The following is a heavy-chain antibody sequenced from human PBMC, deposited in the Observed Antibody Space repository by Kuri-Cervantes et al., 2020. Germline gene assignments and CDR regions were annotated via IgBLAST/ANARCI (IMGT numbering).Heavy chain of an antibody. CDR1: GGSFSGYY. V-gene: IGHV4-34*01. CDR3: ARHKYDILTGEYYYYYYGMDV. J-gene: IGHJ6*02. D-gene: IGHD3-9*01. Sequence: SETLSLTCAVYGGSFSGYYWSWIRQPPGKGLEWIGEINHSGSTNYNPSLKSRVTISVDTSKNQFSLKLSSVTAADTAVYYCARHKYDILTGEYYYYYYGMDVWGQGTTVTVSS. CDR2: INHSGST.